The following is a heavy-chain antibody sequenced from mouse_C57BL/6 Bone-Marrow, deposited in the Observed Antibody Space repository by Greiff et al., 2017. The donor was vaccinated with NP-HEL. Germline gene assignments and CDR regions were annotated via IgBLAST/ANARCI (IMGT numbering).Heavy chain of an antibody. CDR2: SRNKANDYTT. CDR3: ARDALYYGNHGGAMDY. Sequence: EVQGVESGGGLVQSGRSLRLSCATSGFTFSDFYMEWVRQAPGKGLEWIAASRNKANDYTTEYSASVKGRFIVSRDTSQSILYLQMNARRAEDTAIYYCARDALYYGNHGGAMDYWGQGTSVTVSS. D-gene: IGHD2-1*01. J-gene: IGHJ4*01. V-gene: IGHV7-1*01. CDR1: GFTFSDFY.